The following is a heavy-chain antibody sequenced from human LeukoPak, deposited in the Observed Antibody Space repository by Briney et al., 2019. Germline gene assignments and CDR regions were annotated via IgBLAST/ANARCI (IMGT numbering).Heavy chain of an antibody. V-gene: IGHV3-21*01. J-gene: IGHJ4*02. Sequence: TGGSLRLSCAASGFIFSSYSMNWVRQAPGEGLEWVSSISSTSSYIYYADSLKGRFTISRDNAKKSLYLQMNSLRAGDTAVYYCATFSGSYPSYFDYWGQGTLVTVSS. D-gene: IGHD1-26*01. CDR2: ISSTSSYI. CDR1: GFIFSSYS. CDR3: ATFSGSYPSYFDY.